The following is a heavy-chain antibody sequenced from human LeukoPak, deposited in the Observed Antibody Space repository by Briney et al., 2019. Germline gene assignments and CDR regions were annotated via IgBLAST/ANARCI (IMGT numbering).Heavy chain of an antibody. CDR2: IIPIFGTA. Sequence: SVKVSCKASGGTFSSYAISWVRQAPGQRLEWMGGIIPIFGTANYAQKFQGRVTITADESTSTAYMELSSLRSEDTAVYYCARDHRRCSGGSCALGSYWGQGTLVTVSS. CDR1: GGTFSSYA. D-gene: IGHD2-15*01. CDR3: ARDHRRCSGGSCALGSY. V-gene: IGHV1-69*13. J-gene: IGHJ4*02.